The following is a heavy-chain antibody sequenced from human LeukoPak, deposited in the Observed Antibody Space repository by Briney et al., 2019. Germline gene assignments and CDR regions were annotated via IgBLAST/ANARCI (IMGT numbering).Heavy chain of an antibody. CDR3: ARARGYSGYDPFDY. CDR1: GVSISSYY. J-gene: IGHJ4*02. CDR2: IYYSGST. D-gene: IGHD5-12*01. V-gene: IGHV4-59*08. Sequence: PSETLSLTCTVSGVSISSYYWSWIRQPPGKGLEWIGYIYYSGSTNYNPSLKSRVTISVDTSKNQFSLKLSSVTAADTAVYYCARARGYSGYDPFDYWGQGTLVTVSS.